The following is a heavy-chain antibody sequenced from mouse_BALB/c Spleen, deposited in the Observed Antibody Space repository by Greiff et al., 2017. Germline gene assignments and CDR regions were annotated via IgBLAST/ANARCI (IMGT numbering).Heavy chain of an antibody. CDR2: IWSGGST. CDR1: GFSLTSYG. CDR3: ARSIYYDYFFDY. Sequence: QVQLKQSGPGLVQPSQSLSITCTVSGFSLTSYGVHWVRQSPGKGLEWLGVIWSGGSTDYNAAFISRLSISKDNSKSQVFFKMNSLQADDTAIYYCARSIYYDYFFDYWGQGTTLTVSS. D-gene: IGHD2-4*01. J-gene: IGHJ2*01. V-gene: IGHV2-4-1*01.